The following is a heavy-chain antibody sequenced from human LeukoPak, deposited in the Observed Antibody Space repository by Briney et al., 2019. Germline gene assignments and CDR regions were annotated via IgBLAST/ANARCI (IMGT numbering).Heavy chain of an antibody. D-gene: IGHD6-19*01. CDR3: ARERSGWSYTFDY. Sequence: GGSLRLSCAASGFTVSSNYMSWVRQAPGKGLEWVSIIYSDGSTYYADSVKGRFTISRDNSKNTLYLQMNSLRAEDTAVYYCARERSGWSYTFDYWGQGTLVTVSS. J-gene: IGHJ4*02. CDR1: GFTVSSNY. CDR2: IYSDGST. V-gene: IGHV3-53*01.